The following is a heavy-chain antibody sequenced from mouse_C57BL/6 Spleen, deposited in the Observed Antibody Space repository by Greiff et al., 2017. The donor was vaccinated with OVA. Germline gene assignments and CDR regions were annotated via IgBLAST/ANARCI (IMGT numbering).Heavy chain of an antibody. CDR1: GFTFSDYG. CDR2: ISSGSSTI. V-gene: IGHV5-17*01. Sequence: DVHLVESGGGLVKPGGSLKLSCAASGFTFSDYGMHWVRQAPEKGLEWVAYISSGSSTIYYADTVKGRFTISRDNAKNTLFLQMTSLRSEDTAMYYCARSYGNPWYFDVWGTGTTVTVSS. J-gene: IGHJ1*03. D-gene: IGHD2-1*01. CDR3: ARSYGNPWYFDV.